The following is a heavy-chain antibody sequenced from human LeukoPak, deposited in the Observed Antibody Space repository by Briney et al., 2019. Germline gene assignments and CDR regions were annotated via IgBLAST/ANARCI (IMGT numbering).Heavy chain of an antibody. Sequence: GGSVTLSCAASGITFSAYAMHWVRQAPGQGREWMASILYDGSKKYYADSVKGRFSIYRDNSNYTVYLQMNSLRAEDTAGFYLANFAGSSQAFHIWGQGPLVIVSS. D-gene: IGHD6-13*01. CDR3: ANFAGSSQAFHI. CDR1: GITFSAYA. J-gene: IGHJ3*02. CDR2: ILYDGSKK. V-gene: IGHV3-30*18.